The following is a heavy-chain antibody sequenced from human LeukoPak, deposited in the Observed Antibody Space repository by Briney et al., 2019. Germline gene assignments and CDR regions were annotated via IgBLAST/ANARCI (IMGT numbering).Heavy chain of an antibody. CDR2: INTGNGNT. J-gene: IGHJ4*02. CDR1: GYTLTSYA. D-gene: IGHD4-11*01. CDR3: ARGGSRMTTFFDY. V-gene: IGHV1-3*04. Sequence: ASVKVSCKASGYTLTSYAIHWVRQAPGQRPEWMGWINTGNGNTKYSQKFQGRVTITRDTSANTAYMELSSLRFEDTAVYYCARGGSRMTTFFDYWGQETLVTVSS.